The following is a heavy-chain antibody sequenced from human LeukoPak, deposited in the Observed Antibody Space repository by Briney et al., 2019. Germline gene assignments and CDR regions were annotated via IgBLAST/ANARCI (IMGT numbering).Heavy chain of an antibody. CDR2: ISGSGGST. D-gene: IGHD1-14*01. CDR1: GFTFSSYS. CDR3: AKGWDGPDGTNDAFDI. Sequence: GGSLRLSCAASGFTFSSYSMNWVRQAPGKGLEWVSAISGSGGSTYYADSVKGRFTISRDNSKNTLYLQMNSLRAEDTAVYYCAKGWDGPDGTNDAFDIWGQGTMVTVSS. V-gene: IGHV3-23*01. J-gene: IGHJ3*02.